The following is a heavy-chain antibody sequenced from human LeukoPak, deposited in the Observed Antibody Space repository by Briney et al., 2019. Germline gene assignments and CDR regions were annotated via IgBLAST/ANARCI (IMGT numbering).Heavy chain of an antibody. CDR1: GFTFADYA. J-gene: IGHJ4*02. Sequence: PGGSLRLSCAASGFTFADYAMHWVRQVPGKGLEWVSGISWNSGDLGYADSVKGRFTISRDNAKNSLYLQMNSLRAEDTAVYYCARGRGITMVRGVIIPTFFDYWGQGTLVTVSS. CDR3: ARGRGITMVRGVIIPTFFDY. CDR2: ISWNSGDL. D-gene: IGHD3-10*01. V-gene: IGHV3-9*01.